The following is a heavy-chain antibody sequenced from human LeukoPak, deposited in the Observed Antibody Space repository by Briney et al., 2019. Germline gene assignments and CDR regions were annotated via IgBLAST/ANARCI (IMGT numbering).Heavy chain of an antibody. J-gene: IGHJ4*02. CDR1: GGSISSGSYY. Sequence: SETLSLTCTVSGGSISSGSYYWSCIRQPAGKGLEWIGRIYTSGSTNYNPSLKSRATISVDTSKNQFSLKLSSVTAADTAVYYCARHDSYFDYWGQGTLVTVSS. CDR2: IYTSGST. CDR3: ARHDSYFDY. V-gene: IGHV4-61*02.